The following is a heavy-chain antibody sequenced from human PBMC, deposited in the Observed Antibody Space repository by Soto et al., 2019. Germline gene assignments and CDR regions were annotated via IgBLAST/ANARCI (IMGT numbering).Heavy chain of an antibody. Sequence: EASVKVSCKASGYTFTSYDINWVRQATGQGLEWMGWMNPNSGNTGYAQKFQGRVTMTRNTSISTAYMELNSLRAEDTAVYYCAKDDGDYSLYFDYWGQGTLVTVSS. CDR1: GYTFTSYD. J-gene: IGHJ4*02. D-gene: IGHD4-17*01. V-gene: IGHV1-8*01. CDR3: AKDDGDYSLYFDY. CDR2: MNPNSGNT.